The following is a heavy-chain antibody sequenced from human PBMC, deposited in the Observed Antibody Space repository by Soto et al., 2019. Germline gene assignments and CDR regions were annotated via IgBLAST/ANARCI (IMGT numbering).Heavy chain of an antibody. V-gene: IGHV1-8*01. J-gene: IGHJ6*03. CDR1: GYTFTSYD. CDR2: MNPNSGNT. Sequence: ASVKVSCKASGYTFTSYDINWVRQATGQGLEWMGWMNPNSGNTGYAQKFQGRVTMTRNTSISTAYMELSSLRSEDTAVYYCARGLRGTTVRKMYYYYMDVWGKGTTVTVSS. CDR3: ARGLRGTTVRKMYYYYMDV. D-gene: IGHD4-17*01.